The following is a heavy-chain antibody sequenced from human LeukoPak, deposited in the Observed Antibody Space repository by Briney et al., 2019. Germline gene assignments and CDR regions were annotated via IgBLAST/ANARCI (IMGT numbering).Heavy chain of an antibody. CDR3: ARDPVLDDYGGNSPY. Sequence: GGSLRLSCAASGFTFSSYWMHWVRQAPGKGLVWVSRINIDGSSTTYADSVKGRFTISRNNAKNTLYLQMNSLRAEDTAVYYCARDPVLDDYGGNSPYWGQGTLVTVPS. D-gene: IGHD4-23*01. CDR1: GFTFSSYW. V-gene: IGHV3-74*01. J-gene: IGHJ4*02. CDR2: INIDGSST.